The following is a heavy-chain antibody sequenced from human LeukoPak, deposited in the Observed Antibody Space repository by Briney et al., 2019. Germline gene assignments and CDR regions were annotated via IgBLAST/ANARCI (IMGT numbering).Heavy chain of an antibody. CDR1: GFTFSSYW. CDR2: IYYSGIT. CDR3: ARRLGRKFGERFYYYHYMDV. J-gene: IGHJ6*03. V-gene: IGHV4-39*07. Sequence: GSLRLSCAASGFTFSSYWMSWIRQPPGKGLEWIGSIYYSGITYYSPSLKSRVTISVDTSKNQFSLKLSSVTAADTAVYYCARRLGRKFGERFYYYHYMDVWGKGTTVTISS. D-gene: IGHD3-10*01.